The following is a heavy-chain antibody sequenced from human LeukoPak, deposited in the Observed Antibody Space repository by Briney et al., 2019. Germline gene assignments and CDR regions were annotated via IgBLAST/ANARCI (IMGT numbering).Heavy chain of an antibody. D-gene: IGHD2-2*01. J-gene: IGHJ4*02. CDR3: ARVCSSTSCYLY. CDR2: IYHSGST. CDR1: GYSISSGYY. Sequence: SETLSLTCTVSGYSISSGYYWGWIRQPPGKGLEWIGSIYHSGSTYYNPSLKSRVTISVDTSKNQFSLKLSSVTAADTAVYYCARVCSSTSCYLYWGQGTLVTVSS. V-gene: IGHV4-38-2*02.